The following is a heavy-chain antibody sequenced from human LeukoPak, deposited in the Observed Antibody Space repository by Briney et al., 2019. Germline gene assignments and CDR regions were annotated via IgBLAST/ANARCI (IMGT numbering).Heavy chain of an antibody. V-gene: IGHV3-30*03. Sequence: RSGGSLRLSCAASGFTFSSYGMHWVRQAPGKGLEWVAVISYDGSNKYYADSVKGRFTISRDNSKNTLYLQMNSLRAEDTAVYYCAREFSQYQNWFDPWGQGTLVTVSS. J-gene: IGHJ5*02. D-gene: IGHD2-2*01. CDR2: ISYDGSNK. CDR1: GFTFSSYG. CDR3: AREFSQYQNWFDP.